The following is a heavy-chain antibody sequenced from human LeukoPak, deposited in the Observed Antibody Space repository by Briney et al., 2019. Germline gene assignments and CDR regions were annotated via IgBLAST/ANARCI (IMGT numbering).Heavy chain of an antibody. J-gene: IGHJ4*02. Sequence: GGPLRLSCAASGFSFASYSMSWVRQAPGKGLQWVSAISDSGGNVDYADSVRGRFTIFRDNSKNTLYLQMNSLRAEDTAVYYCAREYGDILGWGQGTLVTVSS. CDR3: AREYGDILG. D-gene: IGHD3-9*01. CDR2: ISDSGGNV. V-gene: IGHV3-23*01. CDR1: GFSFASYS.